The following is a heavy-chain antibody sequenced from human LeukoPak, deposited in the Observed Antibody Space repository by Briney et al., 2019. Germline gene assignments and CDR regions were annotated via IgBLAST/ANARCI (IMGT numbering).Heavy chain of an antibody. V-gene: IGHV3-23*01. CDR1: GFTFSNYA. Sequence: GGSLRLSCAASGFTFSNYAMNWVRQAPGKGLEWVSTISGSGGSTYYADSVKGRFTISRDNSNNTLYPQMNSLRAEDTAVYYCAKSMGGWYGYYFYYMDVWGKGTTVTVSS. CDR2: ISGSGGST. D-gene: IGHD6-19*01. J-gene: IGHJ6*03. CDR3: AKSMGGWYGYYFYYMDV.